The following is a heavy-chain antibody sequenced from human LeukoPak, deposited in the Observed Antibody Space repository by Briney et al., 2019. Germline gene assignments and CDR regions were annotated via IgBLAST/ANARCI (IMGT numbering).Heavy chain of an antibody. CDR3: ASRPYGSGNV. CDR1: GGSISSGGYY. D-gene: IGHD3-10*01. Sequence: SQTLSLTCTVSGGSISSGGYYWSWIRQPPGKGLEWIGEINHSGSTNYNPSLKSRVTISVDTSKNQFSLKLSSVTAADTAVYYCASRPYGSGNVWGQGTMVTVSS. CDR2: INHSGST. V-gene: IGHV4-30-2*01. J-gene: IGHJ3*01.